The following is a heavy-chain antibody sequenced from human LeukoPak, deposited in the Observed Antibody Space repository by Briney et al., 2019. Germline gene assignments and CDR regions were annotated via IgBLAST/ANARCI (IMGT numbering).Heavy chain of an antibody. CDR3: ASEINYGDYVDY. CDR1: GFTFSSYW. J-gene: IGHJ4*02. V-gene: IGHV3-7*04. CDR2: IKQDGSEK. Sequence: GGSLRLSCAASGFTFSSYWMSWVRQAPGKGLEWVANIKQDGSEKYYVDSVKGRFTISRDNAKNSLYLQTNSLRAEDTAVYYCASEINYGDYVDYWGQGTLVTVSS. D-gene: IGHD4-17*01.